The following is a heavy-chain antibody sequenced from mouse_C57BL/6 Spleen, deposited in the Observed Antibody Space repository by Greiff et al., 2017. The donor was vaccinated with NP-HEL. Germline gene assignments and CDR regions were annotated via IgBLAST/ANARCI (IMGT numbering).Heavy chain of an antibody. V-gene: IGHV1-69*01. CDR3: ARRGGYFDY. Sequence: QVQLQQPGAELVMPGASVKLSCKASGYTFTSYWMHWVKQRPGQGLEWIGEIDPSDSYTNYNQKFKGKSTLTVDKSSSTAYMQLSSLTSEDVAVYYGARRGGYFDYWGQGTTLTVSS. CDR2: IDPSDSYT. CDR1: GYTFTSYW. J-gene: IGHJ2*01.